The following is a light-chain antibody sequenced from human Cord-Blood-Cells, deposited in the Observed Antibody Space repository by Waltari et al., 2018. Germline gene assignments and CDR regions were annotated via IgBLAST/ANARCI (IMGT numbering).Light chain of an antibody. J-gene: IGKJ4*01. CDR2: GAS. V-gene: IGKV3-15*01. CDR1: QSVSSN. Sequence: EIVMTQSPANLSVSPGERATLSCRASQSVSSNLAWYQQTPGQAPTLLIYGASTRATGIPARFSGSGSGTEFTLTISSLQSEDFAVYYCQQYNNWPLTFGGGTKVEIK. CDR3: QQYNNWPLT.